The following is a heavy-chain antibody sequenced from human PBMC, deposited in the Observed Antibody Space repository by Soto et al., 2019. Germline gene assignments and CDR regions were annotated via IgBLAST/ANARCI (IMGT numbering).Heavy chain of an antibody. Sequence: SSETLSLTCTVSGGSISSYYWSWIRQPPGKGLEWIGYIYYSGSTNYNPSLKSRVTISVDTSKNQFSLKLSSVTAADTAVYYCARARRILGSTGWFDPWGQGTLVTVSS. J-gene: IGHJ5*02. CDR2: IYYSGST. D-gene: IGHD1-26*01. CDR3: ARARRILGSTGWFDP. V-gene: IGHV4-59*01. CDR1: GGSISSYY.